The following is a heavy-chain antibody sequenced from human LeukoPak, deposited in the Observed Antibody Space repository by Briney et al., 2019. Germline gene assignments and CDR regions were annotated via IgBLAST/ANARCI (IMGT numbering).Heavy chain of an antibody. Sequence: GGSLRPSCEGSGFTFRSHWLNWVRQPPGKGPVWVAHIDPDGTTVNYADSVKGRFTVSRDNARNTLYLFMHSLRAEDTAVYFCARHRPREYSGYDPFDYWGRGTLVTVSS. CDR3: ARHRPREYSGYDPFDY. D-gene: IGHD5-12*01. CDR1: GFTFRSHW. J-gene: IGHJ4*02. V-gene: IGHV3-74*01. CDR2: IDPDGTTV.